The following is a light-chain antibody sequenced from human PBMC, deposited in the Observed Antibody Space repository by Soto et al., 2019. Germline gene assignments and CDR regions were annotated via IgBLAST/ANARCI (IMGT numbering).Light chain of an antibody. J-gene: IGLJ1*01. CDR2: DVN. Sequence: QAVLTQPPSASGAPGQSVTISCTGTSSVVGGYKYVSWYQHYPGKAPKLMIYDVNKRPSGVPDRFSGSKSGNTASLTVSGLQAEDEADYYCFSYAGSNNYVFGTGTKVTVL. V-gene: IGLV2-8*01. CDR1: SSVVGGYKY. CDR3: FSYAGSNNYV.